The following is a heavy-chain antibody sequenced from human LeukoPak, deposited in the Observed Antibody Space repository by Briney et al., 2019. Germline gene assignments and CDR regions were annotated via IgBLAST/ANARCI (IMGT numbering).Heavy chain of an antibody. CDR3: ARGRGLPVRPPNEGFLDY. Sequence: PGGSLRLSCAASGFTFSSYAMHWVRQAPGKGLEWVAVISYDGSNKYYANSVKGRFTISRDKFMNTLYLQMNSLRAEDTAVYYCARGRGLPVRPPNEGFLDYWGRGTLVTVSS. V-gene: IGHV3-30-3*01. J-gene: IGHJ4*02. CDR1: GFTFSSYA. D-gene: IGHD6-6*01. CDR2: ISYDGSNK.